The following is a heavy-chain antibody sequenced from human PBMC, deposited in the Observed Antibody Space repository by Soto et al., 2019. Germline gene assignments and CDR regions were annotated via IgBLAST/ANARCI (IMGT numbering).Heavy chain of an antibody. D-gene: IGHD6-19*01. V-gene: IGHV1-69*13. Sequence: SVKVSCKASGGTFSNYAISWVRQAPGQGLEWMGGIIPIFGTANYAQKFQGRVTITADESTSTAYMELSSLRSEDTAVYYCAQQWLASYYYYGMDVWGQGTTVTVS. CDR3: AQQWLASYYYYGMDV. J-gene: IGHJ6*02. CDR2: IIPIFGTA. CDR1: GGTFSNYA.